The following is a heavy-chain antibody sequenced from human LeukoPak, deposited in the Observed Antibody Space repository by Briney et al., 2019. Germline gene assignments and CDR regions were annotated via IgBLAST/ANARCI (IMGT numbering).Heavy chain of an antibody. CDR1: GYTFTAYY. Sequence: GASVKVSCKASGYTFTAYYLQWVRLAPGQGLEWMGWINPKSGGTEYAQRFQGRVTMTRDTSISTAYMELSRLRSDDTAVYYCARDHCSANSCYEDYYNGLDVWGQGTTVTVPS. J-gene: IGHJ6*02. V-gene: IGHV1-2*02. D-gene: IGHD2-2*01. CDR2: INPKSGGT. CDR3: ARDHCSANSCYEDYYNGLDV.